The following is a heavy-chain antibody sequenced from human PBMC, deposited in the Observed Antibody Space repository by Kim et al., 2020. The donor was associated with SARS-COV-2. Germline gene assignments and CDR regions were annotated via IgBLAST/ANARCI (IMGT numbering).Heavy chain of an antibody. CDR1: GGSISSYY. CDR3: ARGRYYYDSSGSGKRIDYFDY. V-gene: IGHV4-59*01. Sequence: SETLSLTCTVSGGSISSYYWSWIRQPPGKGLEWIGYIYYSGGPTYTPSPKSRVPTSVDTSKTQFSLKLTPVTAADPAVYYCARGRYYYDSSGSGKRIDYFDYWGQGTLVTVSS. J-gene: IGHJ4*02. CDR2: IYYSGGP. D-gene: IGHD3-22*01.